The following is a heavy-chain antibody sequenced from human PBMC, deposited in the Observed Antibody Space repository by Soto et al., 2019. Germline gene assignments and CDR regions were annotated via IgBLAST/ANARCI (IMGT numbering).Heavy chain of an antibody. V-gene: IGHV1-3*05. CDR3: GRSIVVVTALDY. Sequence: QVQLVQSGAEEKKPGASVKVSCKASGYTFTSYAMHWVRQAPGQRLEWMGWINAGNGNTKYSQKFQGRVTITRDTYARTAYMEVSSMRSEETAVYYCGRSIVVVTALDYWGQGTLVTVSS. J-gene: IGHJ4*02. CDR1: GYTFTSYA. CDR2: INAGNGNT. D-gene: IGHD2-21*02.